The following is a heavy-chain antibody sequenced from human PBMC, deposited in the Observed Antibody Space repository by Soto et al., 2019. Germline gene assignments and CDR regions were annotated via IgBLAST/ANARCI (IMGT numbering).Heavy chain of an antibody. V-gene: IGHV1-69*13. D-gene: IGHD3-22*01. J-gene: IGHJ4*02. Sequence: SVKVSCKXSGGTFSSYAISWVRQAPGQGLEWMGGIIPIFGTANYAQKFQGRVTITADESTSTAYMELSSLRSEDTAVYYCARVVDSSGYVDYWGQGTLVTVSS. CDR2: IIPIFGTA. CDR1: GGTFSSYA. CDR3: ARVVDSSGYVDY.